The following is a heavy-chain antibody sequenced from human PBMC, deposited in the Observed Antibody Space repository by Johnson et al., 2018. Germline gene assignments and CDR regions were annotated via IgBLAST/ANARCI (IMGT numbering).Heavy chain of an antibody. CDR3: ARDVLEWAWGAAFDI. V-gene: IGHV3-30*03. J-gene: IGHJ3*02. CDR2: ISYDGSNK. CDR1: GFTFSSYG. Sequence: QVQLVQSGGGVVQPGRSLRLSCAASGFTFSSYGMHWVRQAPGKGLEWVAVISYDGSNKYYADSVKGRFTISRDNSKNTLYLQMNSLRAEDTAVYYCARDVLEWAWGAAFDIWGQGTMVTVSS. D-gene: IGHD3-3*01.